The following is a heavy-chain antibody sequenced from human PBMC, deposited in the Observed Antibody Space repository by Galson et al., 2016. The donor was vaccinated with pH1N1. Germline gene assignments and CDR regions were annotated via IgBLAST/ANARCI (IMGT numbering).Heavy chain of an antibody. Sequence: SVKVPCKASGYTFTAYYIHWVRQAPGQGLEWMGWINPDSGGTHFAQKFQGWVTMTRDTSIKTAYMELSRLKTDDTAVYYCARVDRGTAGLDYWVQGALVAVSS. V-gene: IGHV1-2*04. CDR3: ARVDRGTAGLDY. CDR1: GYTFTAYY. J-gene: IGHJ4*02. D-gene: IGHD2-21*01. CDR2: INPDSGGT.